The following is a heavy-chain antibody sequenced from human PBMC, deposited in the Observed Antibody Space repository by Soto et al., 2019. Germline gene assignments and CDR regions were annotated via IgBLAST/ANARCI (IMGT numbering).Heavy chain of an antibody. V-gene: IGHV3-30*18. J-gene: IGHJ4*02. Sequence: QVQLVESGGGVVQPGRSLRLSCAASGFTFSSYGMHWVRQAPGKGLEWVAVISYDGGNTYYADSVKGRLTISRDNSKNTLFLQMNTLRDEYTAVYYCAKDITVTTRRPGCIDYWGQGTLVTVSS. CDR2: ISYDGGNT. CDR1: GFTFSSYG. CDR3: AKDITVTTRRPGCIDY. D-gene: IGHD4-17*01.